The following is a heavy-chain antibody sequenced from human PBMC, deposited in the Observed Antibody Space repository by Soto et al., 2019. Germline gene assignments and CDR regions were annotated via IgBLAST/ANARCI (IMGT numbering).Heavy chain of an antibody. D-gene: IGHD3-9*01. J-gene: IGHJ4*02. V-gene: IGHV3-15*07. Sequence: EVQLVESGGGLVKPGGSLRLSCAASVITFIYAWMDWVRQAPGKRLEWVGRIKRQAGGGTIDYAAPVKGRFTISRDDSKNTVYLQMDSLKTEDTAVYYCTHVFSVAHPYSYFWGQGTLVTVSS. CDR1: VITFIYAW. CDR2: IKRQAGGGTI. CDR3: THVFSVAHPYSYF.